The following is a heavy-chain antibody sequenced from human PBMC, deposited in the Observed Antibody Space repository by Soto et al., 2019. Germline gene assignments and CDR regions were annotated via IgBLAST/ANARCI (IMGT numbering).Heavy chain of an antibody. D-gene: IGHD2-15*01. J-gene: IGHJ4*02. Sequence: QVQLVESGGGVVQPGRSLRLSCAASGFTFSSYGMHWGRQAPGKGLEWVAVISYDGSNKYYADSVKGRFTISRDNSKNTLYMQLYSLRPEDTAVYYCAKAPLGNYCSGGSCYSGGIDYWGQGTLVTVSS. CDR2: ISYDGSNK. CDR3: AKAPLGNYCSGGSCYSGGIDY. V-gene: IGHV3-30*18. CDR1: GFTFSSYG.